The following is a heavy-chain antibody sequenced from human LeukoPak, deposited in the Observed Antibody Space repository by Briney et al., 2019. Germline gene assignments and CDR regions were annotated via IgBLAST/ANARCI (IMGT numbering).Heavy chain of an antibody. V-gene: IGHV1-2*02. D-gene: IGHD3-3*01. CDR1: GYTFTGYY. J-gene: IGHJ5*02. CDR3: ARGRRASNYDFWSGYYT. CDR2: INPNSGGT. Sequence: GASVKVSCKASGYTFTGYYMHWVRQAPGQGLEWMGWINPNSGGTNYAQKFQGRVTMTRDTSISTAYMELSRLRSDDTAVYYCARGRRASNYDFWSGYYTWGQGTLVTVSS.